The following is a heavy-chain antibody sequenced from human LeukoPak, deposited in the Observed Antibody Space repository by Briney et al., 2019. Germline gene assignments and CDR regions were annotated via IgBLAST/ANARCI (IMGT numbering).Heavy chain of an antibody. CDR3: ARGVVAAAGPSVDY. CDR2: ISSSSYI. D-gene: IGHD6-13*01. J-gene: IGHJ4*02. CDR1: GFTFSSYS. V-gene: IGHV3-21*01. Sequence: GGSLRLSCAASGFTFSSYSMNWVRQAPGKGLEWVSSISSSSYIYYADSVKGRFTISRDNAKNSLYLQMNSLRAEDTAVYYCARGVVAAAGPSVDYWGQGTLVTVSS.